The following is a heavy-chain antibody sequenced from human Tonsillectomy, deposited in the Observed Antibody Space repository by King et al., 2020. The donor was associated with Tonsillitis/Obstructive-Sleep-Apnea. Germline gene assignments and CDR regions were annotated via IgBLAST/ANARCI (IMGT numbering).Heavy chain of an antibody. J-gene: IGHJ3*02. CDR3: AKELSKATSGTPGDAFDI. CDR2: ISWNSGTI. Sequence: VQLVESGGGLVQPGRSLRLSCAASGFTFDEFPMYWVGQAPGKGLEWASGISWNSGTIHYADSVKGRFTISRDNAKNSLYVQMDSMIAEDTAWYYCAKELSKATSGTPGDAFDIWGQGTLVTVSS. D-gene: IGHD2-2*01. V-gene: IGHV3-9*01. CDR1: GFTFDEFP.